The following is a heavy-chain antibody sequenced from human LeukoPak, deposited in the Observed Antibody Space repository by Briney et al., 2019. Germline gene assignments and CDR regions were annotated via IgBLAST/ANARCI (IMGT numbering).Heavy chain of an antibody. CDR2: INHSGST. CDR1: GGSFSGYY. CDR3: ARGYYSSDY. Sequence: SETLSLTCAVYGGSFSGYYWSWIRQPPGKGLEWIGEINHSGSTNYNPSLKSRVTISVGTSKIQFSLKLSSVTAADTAVYYCARGYYSSDYWGQGTLVTVSS. J-gene: IGHJ4*02. V-gene: IGHV4-34*01.